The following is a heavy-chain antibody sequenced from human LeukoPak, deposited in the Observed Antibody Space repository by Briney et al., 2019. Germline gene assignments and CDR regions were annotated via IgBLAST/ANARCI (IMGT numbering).Heavy chain of an antibody. CDR2: IYYSGST. V-gene: IGHV4-31*03. J-gene: IGHJ4*02. CDR3: GTGGRDSMYSSGGGQFDY. Sequence: SQTLSLTCTVSGGAISSGGYYWSWIRQHPGKGLEWIGYIYYSGSTYYNPSLKSRVTISVDTSKNQFYLKRSSVTAADTAVYYCGTGGRDSMYSSGGGQFDYWGQGTLVIVSS. D-gene: IGHD6-19*01. CDR1: GGAISSGGYY.